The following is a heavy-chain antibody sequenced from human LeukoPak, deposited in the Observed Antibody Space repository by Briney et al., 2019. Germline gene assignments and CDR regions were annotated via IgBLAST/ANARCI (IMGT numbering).Heavy chain of an antibody. CDR1: GFSFSTYS. CDR3: ARYGLGAHAFDI. Sequence: PGGSLRLSCAASGFSFSTYSMNWVRRAPGKGLEWVSVIYSGGSTYYADSVKGRFTISRDNSKNTLYLQMNSRRAEDTAVYYCARYGLGAHAFDIWGQGTMVTVSS. D-gene: IGHD3/OR15-3a*01. CDR2: IYSGGST. V-gene: IGHV3-66*01. J-gene: IGHJ3*02.